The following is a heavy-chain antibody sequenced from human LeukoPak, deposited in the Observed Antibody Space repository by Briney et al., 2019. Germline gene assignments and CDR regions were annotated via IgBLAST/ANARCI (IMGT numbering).Heavy chain of an antibody. CDR1: GFTFSSYG. D-gene: IGHD6-25*01. CDR2: ITGRGEST. V-gene: IGHV3-23*01. Sequence: GGSLRLSCAASGFTFSSYGMNWVRQAPGKGLEWVSGITGRGESTYYADSVKGRFTISRDNSKNTLYLQMNSLRAGDTAIYYCAKDRRLASFDYGGQGTLVTVSS. J-gene: IGHJ4*02. CDR3: AKDRRLASFDY.